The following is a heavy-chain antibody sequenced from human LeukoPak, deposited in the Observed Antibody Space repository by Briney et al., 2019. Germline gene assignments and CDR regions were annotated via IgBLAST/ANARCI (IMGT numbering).Heavy chain of an antibody. Sequence: PGRSLRLSCAASGFTFGSYGMHWVRQAPGKGLEWVAVIWYDGSNKYYADSVKGRFTISRDNSKNTLYLQMNSLRAEDTAVYHCARVLLPLYGMDVWGQGTTVTVSS. CDR1: GFTFGSYG. CDR2: IWYDGSNK. V-gene: IGHV3-33*08. CDR3: ARVLLPLYGMDV. D-gene: IGHD3-22*01. J-gene: IGHJ6*02.